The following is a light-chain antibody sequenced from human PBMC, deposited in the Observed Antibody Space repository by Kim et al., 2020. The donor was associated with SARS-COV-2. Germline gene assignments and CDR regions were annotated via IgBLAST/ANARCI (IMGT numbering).Light chain of an antibody. V-gene: IGKV3-20*01. Sequence: EIVLTQSPGTLSLSPGERATLSCRASQSVTSSYLAWYQQKPGQPPTLLIYGASNRATGIPDRFSGSGSGTDFTLTISRLESEDLAVYYCQQYGTSLRTFGQGTKVDIK. J-gene: IGKJ1*01. CDR2: GAS. CDR1: QSVTSSY. CDR3: QQYGTSLRT.